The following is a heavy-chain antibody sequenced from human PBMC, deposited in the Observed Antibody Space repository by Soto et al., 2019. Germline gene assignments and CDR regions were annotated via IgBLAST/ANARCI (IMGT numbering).Heavy chain of an antibody. J-gene: IGHJ6*02. V-gene: IGHV1-18*01. Sequence: QVQLVQSGAEVKNPGASVKVSCKASGYTFTRYGIGWARQAPGQGLEWMGWINTYNGNTNYAQNVQGRVTLTTDTSTSTAYLGLRSLSSNDTAIYYCAMVDVSVTPSPHDVWGQGTTVIVSS. D-gene: IGHD2-8*01. CDR3: AMVDVSVTPSPHDV. CDR1: GYTFTRYG. CDR2: INTYNGNT.